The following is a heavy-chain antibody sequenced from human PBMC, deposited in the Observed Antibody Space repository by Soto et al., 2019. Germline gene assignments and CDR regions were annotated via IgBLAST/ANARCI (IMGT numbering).Heavy chain of an antibody. Sequence: EVQLVESGGGLVKPGGSLRLSCAASGFTFSDAWMNWVRQAPGKGLEWVGRIKSKTYGGTTDDAAPVKGRFTISRDDSKNTLYLQMNSLKTEDTAVYYCTTGLHDSGGFDYWGQGTLVTVSS. CDR2: IKSKTYGGTT. CDR3: TTGLHDSGGFDY. J-gene: IGHJ4*02. D-gene: IGHD3-22*01. CDR1: GFTFSDAW. V-gene: IGHV3-15*07.